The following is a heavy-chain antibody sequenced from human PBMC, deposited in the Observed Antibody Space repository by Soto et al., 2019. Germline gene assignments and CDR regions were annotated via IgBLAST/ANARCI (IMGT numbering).Heavy chain of an antibody. Sequence: SETLSLTCGVSGASISSSKWWTWVCQTPGNGLEWIGRIDHNGVANYNPSLEGRVTISKDISKNQISLKVTSVTAADSAVYYCARMKRDYYYYGMDVWGQGATVTVSS. V-gene: IGHV4-4*02. CDR2: IDHNGVA. CDR3: ARMKRDYYYYGMDV. CDR1: GASISSSKW. J-gene: IGHJ6*02.